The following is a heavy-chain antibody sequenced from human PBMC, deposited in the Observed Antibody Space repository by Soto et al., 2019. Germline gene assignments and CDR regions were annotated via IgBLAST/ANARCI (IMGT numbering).Heavy chain of an antibody. V-gene: IGHV1-2*04. D-gene: IGHD3-16*01. CDR3: AIIMTHSDSFDI. CDR2: VNSNSGAT. J-gene: IGHJ3*02. CDR1: GYSFAGFY. Sequence: ASVKVSCKASGYSFAGFYIHWMRQAPGQGLEWVGSVNSNSGATTYAQKFQDSVAMTRDTSVSTAYMDLNRLTSDDTAIYYCAIIMTHSDSFDIWGQGTMVTVSS.